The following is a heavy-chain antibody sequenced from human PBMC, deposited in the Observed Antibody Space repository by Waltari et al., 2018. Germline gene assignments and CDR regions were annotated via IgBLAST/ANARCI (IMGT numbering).Heavy chain of an antibody. CDR1: GFTFGDYA. J-gene: IGHJ4*02. V-gene: IGHV3-49*03. CDR2: LRSKAYGGTT. D-gene: IGHD4-17*01. Sequence: EVQLVESGGGLVQPGRSLRLSCTASGFTFGDYAMSWFRQAPGKGVEWVGFLRSKAYGGTTEYAASVKGRFTISRDDSKSIAYLQMNSLKTEDTAVYYCTRDPTGDYGVYWGQGTLVTVSS. CDR3: TRDPTGDYGVY.